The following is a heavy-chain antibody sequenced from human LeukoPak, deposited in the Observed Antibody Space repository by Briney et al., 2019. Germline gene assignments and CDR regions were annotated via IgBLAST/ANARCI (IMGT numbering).Heavy chain of an antibody. CDR2: ISSSGSTI. Sequence: GGSLRLSCAASGFTFSSYEMNWVRQTPGKGLEWVSYISSSGSTIYYADSVEGRFTISRDNAKNSLYLQMNSLRAGDTAVYYCTAARVTWYFDLWGRGTLVTVSS. CDR1: GFTFSSYE. CDR3: TAARVTWYFDL. D-gene: IGHD5-18*01. V-gene: IGHV3-48*03. J-gene: IGHJ2*01.